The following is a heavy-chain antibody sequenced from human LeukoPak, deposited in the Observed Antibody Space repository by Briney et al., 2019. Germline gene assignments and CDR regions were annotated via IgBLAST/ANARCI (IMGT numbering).Heavy chain of an antibody. Sequence: PSETLSLTCTVSGGSISSYYWNWFRQPPGKELEWIGYIYYSGCTNYNPSLKRRVTILVDTSKNQFSLRLSSVTAADTAVYYCAREYSSSSGRRAFDIWGQGTMVTVSS. CDR1: GGSISSYY. J-gene: IGHJ3*02. V-gene: IGHV4-59*08. CDR3: AREYSSSSGRRAFDI. CDR2: IYYSGCT. D-gene: IGHD6-6*01.